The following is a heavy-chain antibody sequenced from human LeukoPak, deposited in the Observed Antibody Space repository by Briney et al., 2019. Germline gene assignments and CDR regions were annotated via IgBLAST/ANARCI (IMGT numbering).Heavy chain of an antibody. J-gene: IGHJ4*02. CDR2: IIPILGIA. Sequence: SVKVSCKASGGTFSSYAISWVRQAPGQGLEWMGRIIPILGIANYAQKFQGRVTITADKSTSTAYMELSSLRSEDTAVYYCARAAANRSGYTGAKLSHWGQGTLVTGSS. D-gene: IGHD3-22*01. V-gene: IGHV1-69*04. CDR3: ARAAANRSGYTGAKLSH. CDR1: GGTFSSYA.